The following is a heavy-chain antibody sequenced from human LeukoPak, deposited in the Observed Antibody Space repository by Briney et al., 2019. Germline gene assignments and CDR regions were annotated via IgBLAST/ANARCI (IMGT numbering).Heavy chain of an antibody. Sequence: PSQTLSLTCTVSGGSIRSGTHYWSWIRQPPGKGLEWIGYIYYSGSTYCNPSLKSRVTISVDKSKNQFSLKLSSVTAADTAVYYCARREYFDAFDIWGQGTMVTVSS. V-gene: IGHV4-30-4*08. CDR2: IYYSGST. CDR1: GGSIRSGTHY. CDR3: ARREYFDAFDI. D-gene: IGHD6-6*01. J-gene: IGHJ3*02.